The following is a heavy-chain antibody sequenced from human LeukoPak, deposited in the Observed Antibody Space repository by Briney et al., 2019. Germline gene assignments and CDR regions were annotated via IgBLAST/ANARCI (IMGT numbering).Heavy chain of an antibody. CDR1: GGSISYYY. CDR3: ARGPYYDSTKTSGFDI. D-gene: IGHD3-22*01. V-gene: IGHV4-59*01. J-gene: IGHJ3*02. Sequence: PPETLSLTCTVSGGSISYYYWNWIRQPPGKRLEWIGYIYYSGSTNYNPSLKSRVTISVDTSKNQFSLQLSSVTAADTAVYYCARGPYYDSTKTSGFDIWGQGTMVTVSS. CDR2: IYYSGST.